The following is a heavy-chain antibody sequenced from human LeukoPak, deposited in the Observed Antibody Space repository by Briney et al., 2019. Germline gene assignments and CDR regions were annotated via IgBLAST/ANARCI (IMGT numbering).Heavy chain of an antibody. CDR1: GFTFSSYG. CDR3: ARPRHYGGNPAVAFDI. Sequence: GRSLRLSCAASGFTFSSYGMHWVRQAPGKGLEWVAVIWYDGSNKYYADSVKGRFTISRDNSKNTLYLQMNSLRAEDTAVYYCARPRHYGGNPAVAFDIWGQGTMVTVSS. D-gene: IGHD4-23*01. V-gene: IGHV3-33*01. J-gene: IGHJ3*02. CDR2: IWYDGSNK.